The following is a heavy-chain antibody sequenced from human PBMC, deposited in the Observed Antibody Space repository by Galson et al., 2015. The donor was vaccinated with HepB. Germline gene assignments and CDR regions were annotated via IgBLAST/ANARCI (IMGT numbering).Heavy chain of an antibody. V-gene: IGHV5-10-1*01. CDR3: ARRRGYNFGLSFDY. D-gene: IGHD5-18*01. CDR2: IDPSDSYT. J-gene: IGHJ4*02. Sequence: QSGAEVKKPGESLRISCKGSGYIFTNYWIIWVRQMPGKGLEWMGKIDPSDSYTKYSPSFQGHVTISADRSINTAYLQWGSLKASDTAMYYCARRRGYNFGLSFDYWGQGTLVTVSS. CDR1: GYIFTNYW.